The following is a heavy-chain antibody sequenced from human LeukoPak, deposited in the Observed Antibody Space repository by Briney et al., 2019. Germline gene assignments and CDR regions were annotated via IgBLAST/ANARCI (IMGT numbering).Heavy chain of an antibody. J-gene: IGHJ4*02. V-gene: IGHV3-30*03. CDR2: ISYDGSNK. CDR3: ATLGYCSSTSCRTNDY. CDR1: GFTFSNYG. Sequence: PGRSLRLSCAASGFTFSNYGMHWVRQAPGKGLEWVAVISYDGSNKYYADSVKGRFTISRDNSKNTLYLQMNSLRAEDTAVYYCATLGYCSSTSCRTNDYWGQGTLVTVSS. D-gene: IGHD2-2*01.